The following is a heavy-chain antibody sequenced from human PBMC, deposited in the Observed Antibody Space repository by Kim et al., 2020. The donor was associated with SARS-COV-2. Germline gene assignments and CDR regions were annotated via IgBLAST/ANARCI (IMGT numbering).Heavy chain of an antibody. V-gene: IGHV4-39*01. CDR2: IYYSGTT. Sequence: NIYYSGTTNSTPSLKSRVPISIDTSKNQFSLKLSSVTAADTAVYYCAKGLNWGQGTLVTVSS. CDR3: AKGLN. J-gene: IGHJ4*02.